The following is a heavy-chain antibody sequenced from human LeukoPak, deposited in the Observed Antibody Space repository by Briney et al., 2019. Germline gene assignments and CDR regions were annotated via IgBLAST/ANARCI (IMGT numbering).Heavy chain of an antibody. Sequence: GGSLRLSCAASGFTFSDYYMSWIRQAPGKGLEWVSYISSSSSYTNYADSVKGRFTISRDNAKNSLYLQMNSLRAEDTAVYYCAREVGGRIAAAFFDYWGQGTLVTVSS. D-gene: IGHD6-13*01. CDR3: AREVGGRIAAAFFDY. CDR1: GFTFSDYY. V-gene: IGHV3-11*06. J-gene: IGHJ4*02. CDR2: ISSSSSYT.